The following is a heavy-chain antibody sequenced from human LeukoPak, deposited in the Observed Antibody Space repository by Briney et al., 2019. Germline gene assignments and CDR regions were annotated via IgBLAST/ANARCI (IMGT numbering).Heavy chain of an antibody. V-gene: IGHV3-23*01. CDR1: GFTFSSYA. D-gene: IGHD7-27*01. J-gene: IGHJ4*02. Sequence: GGSLRLSCAASGFTFSSYAMSWVRQAPGKGLEWVSAISGSGGSTYYADSVKGRSTISRDNSKNTLYLQMDSLRAEDTAVYYCAREITTNGGRYFDYWGQGTLVTVSS. CDR2: ISGSGGST. CDR3: AREITTNGGRYFDY.